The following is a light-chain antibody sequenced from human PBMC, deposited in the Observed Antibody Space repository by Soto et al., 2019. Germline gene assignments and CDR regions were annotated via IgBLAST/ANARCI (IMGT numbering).Light chain of an antibody. Sequence: IRMTQSPSSVSASVGDRVTITCRASQDISIWVAWYQQRPGKAPNLLIYAASTLQSGVPSRFSGGGSGTDFTLTISSLQPEDFATYFCQQANRLPLTFGAGTKV. CDR2: AAS. CDR3: QQANRLPLT. V-gene: IGKV1-12*01. CDR1: QDISIW. J-gene: IGKJ4*01.